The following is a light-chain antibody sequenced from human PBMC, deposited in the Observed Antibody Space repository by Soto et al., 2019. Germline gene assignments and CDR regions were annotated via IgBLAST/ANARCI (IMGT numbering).Light chain of an antibody. CDR2: GAS. J-gene: IGKJ5*01. CDR1: QSVSSSY. CDR3: QQYGSVIT. Sequence: EIVLTQSPGTLSLSPGERATLSCRASQSVSSSYLAWYQQKPGQAPRLLIYGASSRATGIPDRFSGSGSGTVFTLTISRLEPEDFAVYYCQQYGSVITFGQGTRLEIK. V-gene: IGKV3-20*01.